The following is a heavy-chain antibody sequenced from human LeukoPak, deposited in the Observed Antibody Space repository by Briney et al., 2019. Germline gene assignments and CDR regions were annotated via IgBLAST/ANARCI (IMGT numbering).Heavy chain of an antibody. Sequence: SETLSLTCAVYGGSFSGYYWSWIRQPPGKGLEWIGEINHSGSTNYNPSLKSRVTISVDTSKNQFSLELSSVTAADTAVYYCASMKYDILTGYYLNYFDYWGQGTLVTVSS. J-gene: IGHJ4*02. CDR3: ASMKYDILTGYYLNYFDY. CDR1: GGSFSGYY. CDR2: INHSGST. D-gene: IGHD3-9*01. V-gene: IGHV4-34*01.